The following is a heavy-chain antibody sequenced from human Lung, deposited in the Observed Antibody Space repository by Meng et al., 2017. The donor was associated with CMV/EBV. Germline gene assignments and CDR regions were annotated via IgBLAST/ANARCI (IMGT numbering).Heavy chain of an antibody. J-gene: IGHJ4*02. D-gene: IGHD3-10*01. CDR2: INPNSGDT. CDR3: AREEVVRGVTSTPKNEF. Sequence: SVKVSCXASGYTFTGHGYYVHWVRQAPGQGLEWMGWINPNSGDTKYAQKFQDRVRMTRDTSNSTAYMELGSLRSDDTAVYYCAREEVVRGVTSTPKNEFWGQGTLVTVSS. CDR1: GYTFTGHGYY. V-gene: IGHV1-2*02.